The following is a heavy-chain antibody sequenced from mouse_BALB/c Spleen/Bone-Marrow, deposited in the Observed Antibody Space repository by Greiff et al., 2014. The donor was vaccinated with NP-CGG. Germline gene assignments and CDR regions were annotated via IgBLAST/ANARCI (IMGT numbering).Heavy chain of an antibody. CDR1: GFSLSRYS. D-gene: IGHD2-4*01. Sequence: QVQLKQSGPGLVAPSQSLSITCTVSGFSLSRYSVHWVRQPPGKGLKWLGMIWGGGSTDYNSALKSRLSISKDNSKSQVFLKMNSLQTDDTAMYDCARFLDYDGGDWYFDVWGAGTTVTVSS. J-gene: IGHJ1*01. CDR3: ARFLDYDGGDWYFDV. CDR2: IWGGGST. V-gene: IGHV2-6-4*01.